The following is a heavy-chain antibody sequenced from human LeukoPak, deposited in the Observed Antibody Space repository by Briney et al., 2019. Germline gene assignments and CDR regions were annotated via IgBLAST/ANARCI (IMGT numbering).Heavy chain of an antibody. CDR2: INPNSGGT. J-gene: IGHJ4*02. D-gene: IGHD5-24*01. V-gene: IGHV1-2*02. CDR1: GYTFTGYY. CDR3: ARDGGDGYNFPFDY. Sequence: GASVKVSCKASGYTFTGYYMHWVRQAPGQGLEWMGWINPNSGGTNYAQKFQGRVTMTRETSISTAYMELSRLRSDDTAVYYCARDGGDGYNFPFDYWGQGTLVTVSS.